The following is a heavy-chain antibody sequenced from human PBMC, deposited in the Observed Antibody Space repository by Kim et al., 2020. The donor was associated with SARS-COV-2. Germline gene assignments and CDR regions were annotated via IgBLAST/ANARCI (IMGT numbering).Heavy chain of an antibody. CDR3: ARHDWFDP. J-gene: IGHJ5*02. Sequence: GGSLRLSCAASGFTVSADHMSWVRQAPGKGLEWVSLLFSDSRTFYADSVKGRFTISRDDSRNTVYLEMNILRPEDTAAYYCARHDWFDPWGHGTQVTFAS. CDR1: GFTVSADH. CDR2: LFSDSRT. V-gene: IGHV3-53*01.